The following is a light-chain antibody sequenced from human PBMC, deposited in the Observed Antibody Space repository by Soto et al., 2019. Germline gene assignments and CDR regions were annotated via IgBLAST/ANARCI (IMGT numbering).Light chain of an antibody. CDR3: CSYGSSSTPYV. CDR2: EGS. V-gene: IGLV2-23*01. Sequence: QSALTQPASVSGSTGQSITISCSGISSDFGTYNLVSWYQLHPGKAPKLLIYEGSERPSGLSQRFSVSTSGNTASLTIAGLQAEDEADYYCCSYGSSSTPYVLGTGTKLTVL. J-gene: IGLJ1*01. CDR1: SSDFGTYNL.